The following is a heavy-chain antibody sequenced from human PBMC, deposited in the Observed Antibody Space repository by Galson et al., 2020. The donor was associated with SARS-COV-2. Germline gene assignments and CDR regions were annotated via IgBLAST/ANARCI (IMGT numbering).Heavy chain of an antibody. CDR2: IRSSSSTI. V-gene: IGHV3-48*01. Sequence: GGSLRLSCAASGFTFSSYSMNWFRQAPAKGLEWVSYIRSSSSTIYYADSVKGRFTISRDNAKNSLYLQMNSLRAEDTAVYYCARSYCTNGVCYYHFDYWGQGTLVTVSS. J-gene: IGHJ4*02. CDR3: ARSYCTNGVCYYHFDY. CDR1: GFTFSSYS. D-gene: IGHD2-8*01.